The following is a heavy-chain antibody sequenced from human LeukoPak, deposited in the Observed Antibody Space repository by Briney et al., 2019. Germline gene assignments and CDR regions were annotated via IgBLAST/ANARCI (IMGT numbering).Heavy chain of an antibody. CDR3: AGLPRAYYYDSSGYPNDY. CDR2: IKQDGSEK. J-gene: IGHJ4*02. D-gene: IGHD3-22*01. V-gene: IGHV3-7*01. CDR1: GFTFSSYW. Sequence: GGSLRLSCAASGFTFSSYWMSWVRQAPGKGLECVANIKQDGSEKYYVDSVKGRFTISRDNAKNSLYLQMNSLRAEDTAVYYCAGLPRAYYYDSSGYPNDYWGQGTLVTVSS.